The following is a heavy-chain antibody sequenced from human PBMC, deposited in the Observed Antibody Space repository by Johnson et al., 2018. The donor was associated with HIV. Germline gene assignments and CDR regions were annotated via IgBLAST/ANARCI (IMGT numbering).Heavy chain of an antibody. CDR1: GFTFSSYW. V-gene: IGHV3-33*05. CDR2: ISYDGSVK. Sequence: QVQLVESGGGVVQPGGSLRLSCAASGFTFSSYWMHWVRQAPGKGLEWVAVISYDGSVKYYADAVKGRFTISRDNSKNTLFLQMNSLRVEDTAVYYCARLKNGAFDIWGQGTMVTVSS. J-gene: IGHJ3*02. CDR3: ARLKNGAFDI. D-gene: IGHD2-8*01.